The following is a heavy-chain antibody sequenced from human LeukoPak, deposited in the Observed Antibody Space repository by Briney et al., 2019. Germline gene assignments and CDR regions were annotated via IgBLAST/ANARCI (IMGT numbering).Heavy chain of an antibody. V-gene: IGHV2-70*11. CDR3: ARIFCVGIAAAARDY. CDR1: GDSISSYYW. Sequence: TLSLTCTVSGDSISSYYWSWIRQPPGKALEWLARIDWDDDKYYSTSLKTRLTISKDTSKNQVVLTMTNMDPVDTATYYCARIFCVGIAAAARDYWGQGTLVTVSS. D-gene: IGHD6-13*01. J-gene: IGHJ4*02. CDR2: IDWDDDK.